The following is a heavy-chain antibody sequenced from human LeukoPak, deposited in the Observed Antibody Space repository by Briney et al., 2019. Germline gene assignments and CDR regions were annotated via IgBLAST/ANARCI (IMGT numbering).Heavy chain of an antibody. CDR3: ARDPSIAVAAEDEYSWFDP. D-gene: IGHD6-19*01. J-gene: IGHJ5*02. CDR2: INPNSGGT. Sequence: GASVTVSCKASGYTFTGYYMHWVRQAPGQGLEWMGWINPNSGGTNYAQKFQGRVTMTRDTSISTAYMELSRLRSDDTAVYYCARDPSIAVAAEDEYSWFDPWGQGTLVTVSS. CDR1: GYTFTGYY. V-gene: IGHV1-2*02.